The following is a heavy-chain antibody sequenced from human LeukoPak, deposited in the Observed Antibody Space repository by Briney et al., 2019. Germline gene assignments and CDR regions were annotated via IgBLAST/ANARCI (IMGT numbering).Heavy chain of an antibody. CDR3: ARDRKPYYYGSGSYSNYFDY. J-gene: IGHJ4*02. CDR1: GYTFTSYG. Sequence: ASVKVSCKASGYTFTSYGISWVRQAPGQGLEWMGWISAYNGNTNYAQKLQGRVTMTTDTSTSTAYMELRSLRSDDTAVYYCARDRKPYYYGSGSYSNYFDYWGQGTLVTVSS. CDR2: ISAYNGNT. V-gene: IGHV1-18*01. D-gene: IGHD3-10*01.